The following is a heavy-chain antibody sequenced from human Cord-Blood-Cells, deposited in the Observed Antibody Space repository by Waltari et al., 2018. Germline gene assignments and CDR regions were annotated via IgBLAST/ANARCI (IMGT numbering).Heavy chain of an antibody. D-gene: IGHD3-9*01. Sequence: EVQLVESGGGLVQPGGSLRLSWSASGFTFSSHWMSWVRQAPGKGLEWVANIKQDGSEKYYVDSVKGRFTISRDNAKNSLYLQMNSLRAEDTAVYYCARGLGYAFDIWGQGTMVTVSS. V-gene: IGHV3-7*01. CDR3: ARGLGYAFDI. J-gene: IGHJ3*02. CDR1: GFTFSSHW. CDR2: IKQDGSEK.